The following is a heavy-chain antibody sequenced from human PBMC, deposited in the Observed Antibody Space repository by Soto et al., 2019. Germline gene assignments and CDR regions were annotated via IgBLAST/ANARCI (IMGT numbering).Heavy chain of an antibody. D-gene: IGHD1-1*01. CDR3: AKRLGTSYYYYGMDV. J-gene: IGHJ6*02. Sequence: GGSLRLSCAASGFTVRAYDMSWVRQAPGKGLEWVSTFSGVGGNTGYADSVKGRFTISRDNSKNTLYLQMNSLRAEDTAVYYCAKRLGTSYYYYGMDVWGRGTPVTVSS. V-gene: IGHV3-23*01. CDR1: GFTVRAYD. CDR2: FSGVGGNT.